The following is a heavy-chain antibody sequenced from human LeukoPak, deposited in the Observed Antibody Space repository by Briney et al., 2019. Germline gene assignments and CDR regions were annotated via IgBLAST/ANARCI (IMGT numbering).Heavy chain of an antibody. CDR3: AREEMTTVSTIDF. CDR2: ITKSGNSI. D-gene: IGHD4-17*01. CDR1: AFTFSDYY. Sequence: GGSLRLSCAASAFTFSDYYMSWIRQPPGKGREWVSSITKSGNSIYDADSVEGRSTISRDNAKTSLDLQMDSLRAEDTAVYYCAREEMTTVSTIDFWGQGTLVIVSS. V-gene: IGHV3-11*01. J-gene: IGHJ4*02.